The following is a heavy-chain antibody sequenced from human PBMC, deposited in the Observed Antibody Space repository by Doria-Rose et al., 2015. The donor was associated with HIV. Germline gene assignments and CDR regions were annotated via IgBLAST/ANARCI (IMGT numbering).Heavy chain of an antibody. CDR2: INPSSGST. J-gene: IGHJ2*01. V-gene: IGHV1-46*01. D-gene: IGHD4-17*01. CDR3: ARDPASLYGDTEWYFDL. Sequence: QSGAEVKKPGASVKVSCKASGYTFTSYYIHWVRQAPGQGLEWMGIINPSSGSTNYAQKFQGRVTMTRDTSTSTVYMELSSLRSEDTAVYHCARDPASLYGDTEWYFDLWGRGTLVTVSS. CDR1: GYTFTSYY.